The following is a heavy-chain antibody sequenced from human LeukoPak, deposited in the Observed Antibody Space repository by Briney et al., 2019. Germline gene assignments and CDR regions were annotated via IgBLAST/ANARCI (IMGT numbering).Heavy chain of an antibody. CDR2: INHSGST. CDR3: ARTSSSGLVGGYYFDY. V-gene: IGHV4-34*01. D-gene: IGHD6-19*01. CDR1: GGSFSGYY. J-gene: IGHJ4*02. Sequence: SETLSLTCAVYGGSFSGYYWSWIRQPPGKGLEWIGDINHSGSTYYNPSLKSRVTISVDTSKNQFSLKLSSVTAADTAVYYCARTSSSGLVGGYYFDYWGQGTLVTVSS.